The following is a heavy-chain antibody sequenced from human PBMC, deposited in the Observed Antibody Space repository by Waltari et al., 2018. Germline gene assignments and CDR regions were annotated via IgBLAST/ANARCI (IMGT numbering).Heavy chain of an antibody. CDR2: IDYSGST. Sequence: QLQLQESGPGLVKPSETMSLTCTVSGGSISSSSYYWGWIRQPAGKGPGWIGSIDYSGSTYYNPSLKSRVTISVDTSKNQFSLKLSSVTAADTAVYYCARDKGYDFWSGYYNLYYYGMDVWGQGTTVTVSS. J-gene: IGHJ6*02. CDR1: GGSISSSSYY. CDR3: ARDKGYDFWSGYYNLYYYGMDV. D-gene: IGHD3-3*01. V-gene: IGHV4-39*07.